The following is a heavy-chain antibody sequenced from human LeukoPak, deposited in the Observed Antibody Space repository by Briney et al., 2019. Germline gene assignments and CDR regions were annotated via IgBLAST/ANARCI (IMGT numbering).Heavy chain of an antibody. CDR2: ISYDGSNK. Sequence: PGGSLRLSCAASGFTFSSYGMHWVRQAPGKGLEWVAVISYDGSNKYYADSVKGRFTISRDNSKNTLYLQMNSLRAEDTAVYYCAKDLIGSGWHNYFDPWGQGTLVTVSS. V-gene: IGHV3-30*18. J-gene: IGHJ5*02. CDR3: AKDLIGSGWHNYFDP. D-gene: IGHD6-19*01. CDR1: GFTFSSYG.